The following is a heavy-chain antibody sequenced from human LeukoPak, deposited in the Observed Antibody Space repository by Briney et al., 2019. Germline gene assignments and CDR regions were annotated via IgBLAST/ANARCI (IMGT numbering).Heavy chain of an antibody. Sequence: SETLSLTCTVSGGSISSYYWSWIRQPPGKGLEWIGYIYYSGSTNYNPSLKSRVTISVDTSKNQFSLKLSSVTAADTAVYYCARVEVTGDFDYWGQGTLVTVSS. J-gene: IGHJ4*02. V-gene: IGHV4-59*01. CDR3: ARVEVTGDFDY. CDR1: GGSISSYY. CDR2: IYYSGST. D-gene: IGHD7-27*01.